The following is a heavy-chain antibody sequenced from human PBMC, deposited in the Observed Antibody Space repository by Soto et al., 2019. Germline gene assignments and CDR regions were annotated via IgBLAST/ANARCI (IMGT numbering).Heavy chain of an antibody. J-gene: IGHJ4*02. D-gene: IGHD1-1*01. Sequence: GSLRLSCAASGFTFSSYWMHWVRQAPGKGLVWVSRINGDGRSTTYADSVKGRFTISRDNAKNTLYLQMNSLRAEDTAVYYCATLASIQLDRYDFWGQGTLVTVSS. CDR2: INGDGRST. CDR3: ATLASIQLDRYDF. CDR1: GFTFSSYW. V-gene: IGHV3-74*01.